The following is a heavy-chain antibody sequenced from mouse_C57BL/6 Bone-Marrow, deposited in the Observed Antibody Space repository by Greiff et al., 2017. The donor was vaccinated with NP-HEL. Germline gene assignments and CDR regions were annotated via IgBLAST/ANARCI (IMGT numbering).Heavy chain of an antibody. CDR2: ISDGGSYT. D-gene: IGHD1-2*01. CDR1: GFTFSSYA. CDR3: ARDTAGTSWFAY. Sequence: VQLQQSGGGLVKPGGSLKLSCAASGFTFSSYAMSWVRQTPEKRLEWVATISDGGSYTYYPDNVKGRFTISRDNAKNNLYLQMSHLKSEDTAMYYCARDTAGTSWFAYWGQGTLVTVSA. V-gene: IGHV5-4*01. J-gene: IGHJ3*01.